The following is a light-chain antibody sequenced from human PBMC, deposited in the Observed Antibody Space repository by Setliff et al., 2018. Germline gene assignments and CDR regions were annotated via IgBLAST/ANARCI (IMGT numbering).Light chain of an antibody. J-gene: IGLJ1*01. V-gene: IGLV1-47*01. CDR3: AVWDDSLTGFYV. CDR2: RNS. CDR1: SSNIGAGYD. Sequence: QSVLTQPPSVSGAPGQRVTISCTGSSSNIGAGYDVHWYQQVPGTAPKLLIYRNSLRPSGVPDRFFGSRSGTSASLIISGLQSEDEAEYYCAVWDDSLTGFYVFGSGTKSPS.